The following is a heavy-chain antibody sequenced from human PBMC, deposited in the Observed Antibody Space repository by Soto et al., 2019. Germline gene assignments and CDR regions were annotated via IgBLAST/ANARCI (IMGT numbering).Heavy chain of an antibody. J-gene: IGHJ4*02. V-gene: IGHV3-23*01. D-gene: IGHD5-12*01. CDR2: ISDSALYT. Sequence: GGSVRLSCAASGFPFSFYAMTWVRQAPGKGLEWVSAISDSALYTYYADSVMGRFSVSRDNASKMLYLEMNSLRGEDTAVYFCATVKANVDYWGQGTLVTVSS. CDR3: ATVKANVDY. CDR1: GFPFSFYA.